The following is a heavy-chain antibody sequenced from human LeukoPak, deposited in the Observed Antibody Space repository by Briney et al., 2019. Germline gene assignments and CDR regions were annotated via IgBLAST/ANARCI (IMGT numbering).Heavy chain of an antibody. J-gene: IGHJ5*02. CDR2: IKEDGSEK. CDR3: AKMVTMVRGDPFDP. D-gene: IGHD3-10*01. V-gene: IGHV3-7*05. CDR1: GFIFSNYW. Sequence: GGSLRLSCAASGFIFSNYWMSWVRQAPGKGLEWVANIKEDGSEKYSVDSVEGRFTISRDNAKNSLYLQMNSLRVEDSAVYYCAKMVTMVRGDPFDPWGQGTLVTVS.